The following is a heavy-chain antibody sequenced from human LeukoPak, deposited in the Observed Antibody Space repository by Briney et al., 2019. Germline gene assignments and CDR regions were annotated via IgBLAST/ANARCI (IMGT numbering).Heavy chain of an antibody. Sequence: PGGSLRLSCAASGFTFSSYCMHWVRQAPGKGLVWVSRINSDGSSTSYADSVKGRITISRDNAKNTLYLQMNSLRAEDTAVYYCARVGDYYGDYVRFDYWGQGTLVTVSS. CDR3: ARVGDYYGDYVRFDY. V-gene: IGHV3-74*01. D-gene: IGHD4-17*01. CDR2: INSDGSST. J-gene: IGHJ4*02. CDR1: GFTFSSYC.